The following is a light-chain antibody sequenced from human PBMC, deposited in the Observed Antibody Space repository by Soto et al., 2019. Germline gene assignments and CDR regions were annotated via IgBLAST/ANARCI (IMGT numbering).Light chain of an antibody. CDR2: DAS. CDR3: QQYQSYPYT. CDR1: QSISSW. J-gene: IGKJ2*01. V-gene: IGKV1-5*01. Sequence: DIQMTQSPSTLSASVGDRVTITCRASQSISSWLAWYQQKPGKAPKLLIYDASSLESGVPSRFSGSGSGTVFTLTISSLQPDDFATYYCQQYQSYPYTFGQGTKLEIK.